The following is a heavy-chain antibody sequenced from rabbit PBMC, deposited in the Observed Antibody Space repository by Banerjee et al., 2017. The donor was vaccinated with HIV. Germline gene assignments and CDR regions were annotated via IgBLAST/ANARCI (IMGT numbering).Heavy chain of an antibody. CDR1: GFSFSSSSW. D-gene: IGHD2-1*01. CDR3: AREGYDYGDWGL. Sequence: QSLEESGGDLVKPGASLTLTCTASGFSFSSSSWICWVRQAPGKGLEWIACIGAGTGRTYYASWAKGRFTISKTSSTTVTLQMTSLTAADTATYFCAREGYDYGDWGLWGPGTLVTVS. CDR2: IGAGTGRT. J-gene: IGHJ4*01. V-gene: IGHV1S40*01.